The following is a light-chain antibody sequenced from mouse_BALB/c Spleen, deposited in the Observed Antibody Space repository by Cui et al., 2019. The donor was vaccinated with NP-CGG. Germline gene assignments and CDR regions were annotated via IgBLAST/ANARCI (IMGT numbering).Light chain of an antibody. V-gene: IGLV1*01. Sequence: QAVVTQVSALTTSPGETVTLTCRSSIGVVTTSNYANWVQEKPDHLFTGLIGGTNNRVPGVPARFSGSLIGDKAALTITGAQTEDEAIYFCALWYSNHWVFGGGTKLTVL. CDR1: IGVVTTSNY. CDR2: GTN. CDR3: ALWYSNHWV. J-gene: IGLJ1*01.